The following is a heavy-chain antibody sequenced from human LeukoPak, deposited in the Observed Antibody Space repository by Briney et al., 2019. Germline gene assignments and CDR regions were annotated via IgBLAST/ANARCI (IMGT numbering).Heavy chain of an antibody. CDR1: GASVSSGSYY. V-gene: IGHV4-61*10. D-gene: IGHD6-19*01. CDR2: IYTSGST. CDR3: ARVSEGEWLVLD. Sequence: SETLSLTCTVSGASVSSGSYYWSWIRQPAGKGLEWIGRIYTSGSTNYNPSLRGRVTISVDTSKNQFSLKLSSVTAADTAVYYCARVSEGEWLVLDWGQGTLVTVSS. J-gene: IGHJ4*02.